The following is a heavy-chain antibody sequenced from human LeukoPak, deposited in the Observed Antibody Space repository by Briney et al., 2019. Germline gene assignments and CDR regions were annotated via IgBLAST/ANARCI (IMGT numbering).Heavy chain of an antibody. Sequence: SQTLSLTWTLACGSITSSSYYCGWLRQPPGKGLEWIGLVYNSDTHHNPSLKSRVTMSVDASKNQVSLRLTSVTAADTAVYYCASSISAADWYFDLWGRGTVVTVSS. CDR3: ASSISAADWYFDL. V-gene: IGHV4-39*07. CDR2: VYNSDT. J-gene: IGHJ2*01. CDR1: CGSITSSSYY. D-gene: IGHD6-13*01.